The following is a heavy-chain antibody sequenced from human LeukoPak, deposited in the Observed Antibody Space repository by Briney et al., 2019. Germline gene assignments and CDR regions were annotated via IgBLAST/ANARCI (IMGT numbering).Heavy chain of an antibody. D-gene: IGHD3-22*01. V-gene: IGHV3-21*01. CDR1: GFTFSSYS. J-gene: IGHJ3*02. CDR2: ISSSSSYI. CDR3: ARVGYDSSGYYYANHDAFDI. Sequence: GGSLRLSCAASGFTFSSYSMNWVRQAPGKGLERVSSISSSSSYIYYADSVKGRFTISRDNAKNSLYLQMNSLRAEDTAVYYCARVGYDSSGYYYANHDAFDIWGQGTMVTVSS.